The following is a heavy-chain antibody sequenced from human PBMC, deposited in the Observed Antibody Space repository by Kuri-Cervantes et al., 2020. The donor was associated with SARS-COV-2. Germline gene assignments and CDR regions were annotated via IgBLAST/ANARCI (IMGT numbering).Heavy chain of an antibody. CDR2: ISNDGKNK. D-gene: IGHD2-21*01. CDR3: AKDRVGVHDF. V-gene: IGHV3-30*04. J-gene: IGHJ4*02. Sequence: GGSLRLSCAASGFALSSYAMHWVRQAPGKGLEWVAVISNDGKNKKCIASGKGRFTISRDNSQNTLYLQMKSLTSEDTAMYYCAKDRVGVHDFWGQGTLVTVSS. CDR1: GFALSSYA.